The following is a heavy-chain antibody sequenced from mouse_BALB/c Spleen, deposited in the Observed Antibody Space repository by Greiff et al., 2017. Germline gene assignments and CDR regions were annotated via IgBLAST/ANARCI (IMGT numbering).Heavy chain of an antibody. D-gene: IGHD2-1*01. J-gene: IGHJ4*01. CDR3: ARNYGNSYAMDY. CDR2: IWSGGST. Sequence: QVQLKESGPGLVQPSQSLSITCTVSGFSLTSYGVHWVRQSPGKGLEWLGVIWSGGSTDYNAAFISRLSISKDNSKSQVFFNMNSLQANDTAIYYCARNYGNSYAMDYWGQGTSVTVSS. CDR1: GFSLTSYG. V-gene: IGHV2-2*02.